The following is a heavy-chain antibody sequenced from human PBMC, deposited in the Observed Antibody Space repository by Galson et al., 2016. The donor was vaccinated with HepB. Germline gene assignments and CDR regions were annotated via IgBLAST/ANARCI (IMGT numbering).Heavy chain of an antibody. CDR1: GFSLSSSGVG. CDR3: AHRRTSADYGSGKEHYFDY. V-gene: IGHV2-5*01. Sequence: PALVKPTQTLTLTCTFSGFSLSSSGVGVGWIRQSPGKALEWLALIYWNDDKRYSPSLKSRLTITKDTSKNQVVLTLTNMDPVDTATYYCAHRRTSADYGSGKEHYFDYWGQGALVTVSS. D-gene: IGHD3-10*01. CDR2: IYWNDDK. J-gene: IGHJ4*02.